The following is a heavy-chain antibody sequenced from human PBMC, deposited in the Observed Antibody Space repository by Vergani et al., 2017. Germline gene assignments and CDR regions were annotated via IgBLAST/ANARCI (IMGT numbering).Heavy chain of an antibody. D-gene: IGHD2-2*01. CDR2: INHSGST. V-gene: IGHV4-34*01. CDR1: GGSFSGYY. CDR3: ARDIVVVPAAPADWFDP. Sequence: QVQLQQWGAGLLKPSETLSLTCAVYGGSFSGYYWSWIRQPPGKGLEWIGEINHSGSTNYNPSLKSRVTISVDTSKNQFSLKLSSVTAADTAVYYCARDIVVVPAAPADWFDPWGQGTLVTVSS. J-gene: IGHJ5*02.